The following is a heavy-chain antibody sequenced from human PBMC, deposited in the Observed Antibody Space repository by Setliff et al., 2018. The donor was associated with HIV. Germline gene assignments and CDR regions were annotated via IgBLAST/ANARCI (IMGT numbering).Heavy chain of an antibody. Sequence: ASVKVSCKASGHTFSNSDIHWVRRATGQGLEWMGWMNPNTGVAGYALKFQGRVTMTRDTSISTAYMELSSLPSEDTAVYWCASGKGVGGVIITGGLDVWGKGTTVTVSS. V-gene: IGHV1-8*01. CDR3: ASGKGVGGVIITGGLDV. CDR1: GHTFSNSD. D-gene: IGHD3-10*01. CDR2: MNPNTGVA. J-gene: IGHJ6*04.